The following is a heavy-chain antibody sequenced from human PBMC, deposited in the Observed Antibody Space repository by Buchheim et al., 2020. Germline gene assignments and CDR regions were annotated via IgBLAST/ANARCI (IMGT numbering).Heavy chain of an antibody. D-gene: IGHD4-11*01. CDR2: INQDGSEK. J-gene: IGHJ4*02. Sequence: EVQLVESGGGLVQPGGSLRLSCSASGFTSSSSWMAWVRQAPGKGLEWVANINQDGSEKNSVDSVKGRFTISRDKATHSLYLQMNSLRDEDTAVYYWARETGAYSVWGQGTL. CDR1: GFTSSSSW. V-gene: IGHV3-7*01. CDR3: ARETGAYSV.